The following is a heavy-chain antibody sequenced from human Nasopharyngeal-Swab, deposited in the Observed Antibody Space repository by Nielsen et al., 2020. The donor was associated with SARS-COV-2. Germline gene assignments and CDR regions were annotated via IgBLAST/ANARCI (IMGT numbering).Heavy chain of an antibody. J-gene: IGHJ5*02. V-gene: IGHV5-51*01. CDR3: AGSIAARPGWFDP. D-gene: IGHD6-6*01. CDR1: GYSFTSYW. CDR2: IYPGDSDT. Sequence: GGSLRLSCKGSGYSFTSYWIGWVRQMPGKGLEWMGIIYPGDSDTRYSPSFQGQVTISADKSISTAYLQWSSLKASDTAMYYCAGSIAARPGWFDPWGQGTLVTVSS.